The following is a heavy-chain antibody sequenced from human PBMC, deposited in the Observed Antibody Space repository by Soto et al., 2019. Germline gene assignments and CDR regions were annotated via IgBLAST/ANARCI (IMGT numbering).Heavy chain of an antibody. CDR1: GCSFTSYW. Sequence: GESLKVSGKGSGCSFTSYWISWVRQMPGKGLEWMGRIDPSDSYTNYSPSFQGHVTISADKSISTAYLQWSSLKASDTAMYYCASLLDNLSYYYYGMDVWGQGTTVTVSS. CDR2: IDPSDSYT. CDR3: ASLLDNLSYYYYGMDV. D-gene: IGHD3-3*01. V-gene: IGHV5-10-1*01. J-gene: IGHJ6*02.